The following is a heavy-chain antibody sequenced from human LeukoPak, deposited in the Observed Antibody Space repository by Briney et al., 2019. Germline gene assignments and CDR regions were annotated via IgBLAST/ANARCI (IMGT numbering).Heavy chain of an antibody. J-gene: IGHJ6*02. D-gene: IGHD3-10*01. Sequence: GESLKISCKGSGYSFTSYWIGWVRQMPGKGLEWMGIIYPGDSDTRYSPSFQGQVTISAAKSISTAYLQWSSLKASDTAMYYCARLTYYYGSGSGYGMDVWGQGTTVTVSS. CDR1: GYSFTSYW. CDR3: ARLTYYYGSGSGYGMDV. V-gene: IGHV5-51*01. CDR2: IYPGDSDT.